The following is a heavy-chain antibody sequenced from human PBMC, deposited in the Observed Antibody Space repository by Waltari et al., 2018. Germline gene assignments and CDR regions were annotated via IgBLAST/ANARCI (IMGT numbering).Heavy chain of an antibody. J-gene: IGHJ4*02. D-gene: IGHD2-2*01. Sequence: QVQLVQSGAEVKKPGSSVKVSCKASGGTFSSYAISWVRQAPGQGLEWMGGIIPILGTANDAQKCQGRGTITADESTSTAYRELSSLRSEDTAVYYCASAGYCSSTSCYGTFDYWGQGTLVTVSS. CDR1: GGTFSSYA. CDR2: IIPILGTA. V-gene: IGHV1-69*12. CDR3: ASAGYCSSTSCYGTFDY.